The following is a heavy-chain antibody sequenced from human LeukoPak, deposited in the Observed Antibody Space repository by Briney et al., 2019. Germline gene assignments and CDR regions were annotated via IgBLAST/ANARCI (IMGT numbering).Heavy chain of an antibody. V-gene: IGHV1-69*13. D-gene: IGHD7-27*01. Sequence: ASVKVSCKASGYTFTSYGISWVRQAPGQGLEWMGGIIPIFGTANYAQKFQGRVTITADESTSTAYMELSSLRSEDTAVYYCARPEELTGDHSAFDIWGQGTMVTVSS. CDR2: IIPIFGTA. J-gene: IGHJ3*02. CDR1: GYTFTSYG. CDR3: ARPEELTGDHSAFDI.